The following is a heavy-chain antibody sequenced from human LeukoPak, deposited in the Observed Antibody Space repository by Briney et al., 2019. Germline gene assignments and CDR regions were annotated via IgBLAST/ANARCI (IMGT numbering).Heavy chain of an antibody. J-gene: IGHJ4*02. CDR1: GVSISSYY. Sequence: SETLSLTCTVSGVSISSYYWSWIRQPAGKGLEWIGRFFTTGSTNYNPSFRSRVTMSVDTSKNQFSLKLNSVTAADTAVYYCATTPTTTGDATFDYWGQGTLVTVSS. V-gene: IGHV4-4*07. D-gene: IGHD7-27*01. CDR2: FFTTGST. CDR3: ATTPTTTGDATFDY.